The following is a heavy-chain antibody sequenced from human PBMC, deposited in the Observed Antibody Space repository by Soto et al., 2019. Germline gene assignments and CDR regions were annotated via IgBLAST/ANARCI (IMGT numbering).Heavy chain of an antibody. Sequence: EVQLLESGGGLVQPGGSLRLSCAASGFTFSSYAMSWVRQAPGKGLEWVSAISGSGGSTYYADSVKGRFTISRDNSKNTLYLQMNSLRAEDTAVDYCAKDFAGSGWFVGWFDPWGQGTLVTVSS. CDR3: AKDFAGSGWFVGWFDP. CDR1: GFTFSSYA. D-gene: IGHD6-19*01. J-gene: IGHJ5*02. CDR2: ISGSGGST. V-gene: IGHV3-23*01.